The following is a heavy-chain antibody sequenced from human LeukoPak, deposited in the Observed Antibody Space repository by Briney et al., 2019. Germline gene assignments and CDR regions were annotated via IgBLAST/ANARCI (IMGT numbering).Heavy chain of an antibody. V-gene: IGHV5-51*01. CDR1: GFSFTSYW. J-gene: IGHJ4*02. CDR2: IYPGDSDT. CDR3: ARQEGATSWFDY. D-gene: IGHD1-26*01. Sequence: GASLKISSKGSGFSFTSYWIGWVRQMPGKGLEWMGIIYPGDSDTRYSPSFQGQVTISADKSISTAYLQWSSLKASDTAMSYCARQEGATSWFDYWGQGTLVTVSS.